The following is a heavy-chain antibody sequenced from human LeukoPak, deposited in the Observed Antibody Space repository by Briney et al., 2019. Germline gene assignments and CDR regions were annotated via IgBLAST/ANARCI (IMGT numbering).Heavy chain of an antibody. Sequence: ASVKVSCKASGYTFTSYGISWVRQAPGQGLEWMGWISAYNGNTNYAQKLQGRVTMTTDTSTSTAYMELRSLRSDDTAIYYCVKDWNILTGRNCFDPWGQGTLVTVSS. V-gene: IGHV1-18*01. J-gene: IGHJ5*02. D-gene: IGHD3-9*01. CDR1: GYTFTSYG. CDR3: VKDWNILTGRNCFDP. CDR2: ISAYNGNT.